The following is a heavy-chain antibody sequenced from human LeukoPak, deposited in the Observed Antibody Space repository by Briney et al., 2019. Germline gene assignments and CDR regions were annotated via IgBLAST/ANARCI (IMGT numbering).Heavy chain of an antibody. J-gene: IGHJ5*02. CDR1: GFTVSSNY. CDR3: ARVAVSGSTGWFDP. D-gene: IGHD6-19*01. CDR2: IYSGGST. Sequence: GGSLRLSCAASGFTVSSNYMSWVRQAPGKGLEWVSVIYSGGSTYYADSVKGRFTISRDNTDNVVYLQMNSLRAEDTAVYYCARVAVSGSTGWFDPWGQGTLVTVSS. V-gene: IGHV3-53*01.